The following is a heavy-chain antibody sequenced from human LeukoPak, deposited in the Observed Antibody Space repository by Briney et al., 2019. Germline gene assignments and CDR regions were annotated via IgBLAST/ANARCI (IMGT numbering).Heavy chain of an antibody. Sequence: GGSLRLSCAASGFTFSRYDMHWVRQATGKGLEWVSGIGTAGDTYYAGSVKGRFTISRENAKNSLYLQMNSLTAGDTAVYYCAGAGSETQWRAFDFWGQGALVTVS. CDR2: IGTAGDT. J-gene: IGHJ4*02. D-gene: IGHD6-19*01. CDR1: GFTFSRYD. V-gene: IGHV3-13*01. CDR3: AGAGSETQWRAFDF.